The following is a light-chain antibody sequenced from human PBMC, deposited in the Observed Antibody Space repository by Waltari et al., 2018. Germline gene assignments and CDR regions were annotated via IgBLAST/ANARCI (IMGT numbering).Light chain of an antibody. CDR1: SSDVGNYNY. CDR3: SSYAGSNNLM. Sequence: QSALTQPPSASGSPGQSVTISCTGSSSDVGNYNYVSWYQQHPGKAPKLMIYEVTKRPSGGPDRFSGSKSGNTASLTVSGLQAEDEADYYCSSYAGSNNLMFGGGTKVTVL. V-gene: IGLV2-8*01. CDR2: EVT. J-gene: IGLJ3*02.